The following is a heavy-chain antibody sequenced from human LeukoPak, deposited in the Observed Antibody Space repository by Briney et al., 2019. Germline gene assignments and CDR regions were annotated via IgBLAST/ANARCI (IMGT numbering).Heavy chain of an antibody. Sequence: ASVKVSCKASGYTFTGYYMHWVRQAPGQGLEWMGWINPNSGGTNYAQKFQGRVTMTRDTSISTAYMELSRLRSDDTAVYYSAREYSGSYSADYWGQGTLVTVSS. D-gene: IGHD1-26*01. J-gene: IGHJ4*02. V-gene: IGHV1-2*02. CDR2: INPNSGGT. CDR1: GYTFTGYY. CDR3: AREYSGSYSADY.